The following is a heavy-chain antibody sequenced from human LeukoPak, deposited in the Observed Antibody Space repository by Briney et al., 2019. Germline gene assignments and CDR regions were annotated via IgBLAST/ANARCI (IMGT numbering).Heavy chain of an antibody. V-gene: IGHV3-23*01. CDR2: ISGSGGST. Sequence: PGGSLRLSCAASGFTFSSYAMSWVRQAPGKGLEWVSAISGSGGSTYYADSVKGRFTISRDNSKNTLYLQMNSLRAEDTAVYYCARPYSSTYGMDVWGKGTTVTVSS. CDR3: ARPYSSTYGMDV. CDR1: GFTFSSYA. D-gene: IGHD6-13*01. J-gene: IGHJ6*04.